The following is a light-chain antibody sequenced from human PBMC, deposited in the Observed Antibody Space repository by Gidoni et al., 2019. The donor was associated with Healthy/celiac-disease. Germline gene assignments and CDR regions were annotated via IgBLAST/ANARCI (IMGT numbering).Light chain of an antibody. V-gene: IGKV1-39*01. CDR2: AAS. CDR1: QSISSY. Sequence: DIQMTPSPSSLSASVGDRVTITCRASQSISSYLNWYQQKPGKAPKLLIYAASSLQSGVPSRFSGSGSGTDFTLTIRSLQPEDFATYYCQQSYSTPDTFGQGTKLEIK. J-gene: IGKJ2*01. CDR3: QQSYSTPDT.